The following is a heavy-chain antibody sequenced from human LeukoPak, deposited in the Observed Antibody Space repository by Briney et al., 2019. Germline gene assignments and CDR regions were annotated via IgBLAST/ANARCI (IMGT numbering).Heavy chain of an antibody. CDR2: INQDGSEK. J-gene: IGHJ4*02. D-gene: IGHD2/OR15-2a*01. CDR1: GFTFSFYW. V-gene: IGHV3-7*01. Sequence: GGSLRLSCAASGFTFSFYWMSWVRQAPGKGLEWAANINQDGSEKYYVDSVKGRFTISRDNAKNSLSLQMNSLRAEDTAVYYCARNIETYYDYWGQGTLVTVSS. CDR3: ARNIETYYDY.